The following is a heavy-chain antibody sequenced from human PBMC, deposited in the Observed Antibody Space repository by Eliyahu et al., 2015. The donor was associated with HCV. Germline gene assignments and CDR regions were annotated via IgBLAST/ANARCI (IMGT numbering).Heavy chain of an antibody. D-gene: IGHD1-14*01. V-gene: IGHV1-46*01. Sequence: QVQLVQSGAEVTKPGASVKVSCRASGYTFTTYYIHWVRQAPGQGLEWMGTINPGGGSPIYAQKFRGRFTMTTDSSVSTVYMELRSLTSEDTATYYCARRQQTSALVYWGQGTLVTGSS. CDR2: INPGGGSP. CDR1: GYTFTTYY. J-gene: IGHJ4*02. CDR3: ARRQQTSALVY.